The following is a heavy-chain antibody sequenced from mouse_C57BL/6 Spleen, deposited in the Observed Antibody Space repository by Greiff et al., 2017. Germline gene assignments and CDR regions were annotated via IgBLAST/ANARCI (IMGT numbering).Heavy chain of an antibody. CDR3: ARSYYYGSSNAMDY. V-gene: IGHV1-52*01. CDR1: GYTFTSYW. Sequence: QVQLQQPGAELVRPGSSVKLSCKASGYTFTSYWMHWVKQRPIQGLEWIGNIDPSDSETHYNQKFKDKATLTVDKSSSTAYMQLSSLTSEDSAVYYCARSYYYGSSNAMDYWGQGTSVTVSS. D-gene: IGHD1-1*01. J-gene: IGHJ4*01. CDR2: IDPSDSET.